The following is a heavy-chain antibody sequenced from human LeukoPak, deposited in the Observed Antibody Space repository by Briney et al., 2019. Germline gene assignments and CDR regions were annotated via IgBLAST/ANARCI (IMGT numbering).Heavy chain of an antibody. Sequence: PSETLSLTCTVSGGSISSGSYYWSWIRQPAGKGLEWIGRIYTSGSTNYNPSLKSRVTISVDKSKNQFSLKLSSVTAADTAVYYCASRGSGYYPPYYFDYWGQGTLVTVSS. CDR2: IYTSGST. CDR3: ASRGSGYYPPYYFDY. J-gene: IGHJ4*02. V-gene: IGHV4-61*02. D-gene: IGHD3-3*01. CDR1: GGSISSGSYY.